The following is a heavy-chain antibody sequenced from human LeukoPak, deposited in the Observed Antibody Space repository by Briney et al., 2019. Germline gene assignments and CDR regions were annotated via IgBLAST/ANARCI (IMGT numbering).Heavy chain of an antibody. Sequence: SETLSLTCAVYGGCFSGYYWIWIRQPPGKGLEWIGEINHSGSTNYNPSLKSRVTISVDTSKNQFSLKLSSVTAADTAVYYCTTKGAAAGTWWFDPWGQGTLVTVSS. D-gene: IGHD6-13*01. V-gene: IGHV4-34*01. J-gene: IGHJ5*02. CDR1: GGCFSGYY. CDR2: INHSGST. CDR3: TTKGAAAGTWWFDP.